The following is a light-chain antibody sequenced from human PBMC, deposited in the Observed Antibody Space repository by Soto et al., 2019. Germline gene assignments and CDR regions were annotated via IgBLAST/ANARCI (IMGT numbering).Light chain of an antibody. Sequence: DIQMTQSPSSLSASVGDRVTITCRTSQSISTYLNWYQQKPGKAPKLLIYGVFSLESGVPSRFSGGGSGTDFSLTISSLQPEDFAVYYCQQSYSTPPTFGRGLRWRS. CDR1: QSISTY. CDR3: QQSYSTPPT. CDR2: GVF. V-gene: IGKV1-39*01. J-gene: IGKJ2*01.